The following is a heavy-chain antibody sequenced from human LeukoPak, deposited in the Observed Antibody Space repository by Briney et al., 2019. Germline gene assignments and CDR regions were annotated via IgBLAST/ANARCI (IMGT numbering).Heavy chain of an antibody. Sequence: GSLRLSCAASGFTFSNYEMNWVRQPPGKGLEWIGSIYYSGSTYYNPSLKSRVTISVDTSKNQFSLKLSSVTAADTAVYYCARGSRTMVLDYWGQGTLVTVSS. J-gene: IGHJ4*02. D-gene: IGHD4/OR15-4a*01. CDR2: IYYSGST. CDR1: GFTFSNYE. V-gene: IGHV4-39*07. CDR3: ARGSRTMVLDY.